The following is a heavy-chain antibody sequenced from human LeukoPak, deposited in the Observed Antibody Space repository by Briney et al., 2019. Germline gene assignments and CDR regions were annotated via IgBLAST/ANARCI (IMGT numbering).Heavy chain of an antibody. D-gene: IGHD2-15*01. Sequence: GGSLRLSCAASGFTFSSYAMSWVRQAPGKGLEWVSAISGSGGSTYYADSVKGRFTISRDNSKNTLYLQMNSLRAEDTAVYYCAKPYCSGGSCYSYYYYMDVWGKGTTVTVSS. J-gene: IGHJ6*03. V-gene: IGHV3-23*01. CDR3: AKPYCSGGSCYSYYYYMDV. CDR2: ISGSGGST. CDR1: GFTFSSYA.